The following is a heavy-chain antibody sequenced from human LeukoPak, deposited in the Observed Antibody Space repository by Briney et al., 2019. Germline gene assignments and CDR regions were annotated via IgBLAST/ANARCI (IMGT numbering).Heavy chain of an antibody. Sequence: ASVKVSCKASGYTFTSYYMHWVRQAPGQGLEWMGIINPSGGSTSYAQKFQERVTITRDMSTSTAYMELSSLRSEDTAVYYCAADMEPTDPYNWVDPWGQGTLVTVSS. D-gene: IGHD1-14*01. CDR1: GYTFTSYY. V-gene: IGHV1-46*01. CDR3: AADMEPTDPYNWVDP. J-gene: IGHJ5*02. CDR2: INPSGGST.